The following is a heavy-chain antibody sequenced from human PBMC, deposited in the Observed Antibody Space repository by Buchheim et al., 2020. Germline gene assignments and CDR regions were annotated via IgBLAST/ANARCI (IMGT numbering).Heavy chain of an antibody. CDR1: GFTFSSYW. V-gene: IGHV3-7*01. CDR2: IKQDGSEK. D-gene: IGHD2-21*01. Sequence: EVQLVESGGGLVQPGGSLRLSCAASGFTFSSYWMSWVRQAPGKGLEWVANIKQDGSEKYYVDSVKGRFTISRDTAKNSLYLQMNSLRAEDTAVYYCARDGARVVVIAGDGMDVWGQGTT. J-gene: IGHJ6*02. CDR3: ARDGARVVVIAGDGMDV.